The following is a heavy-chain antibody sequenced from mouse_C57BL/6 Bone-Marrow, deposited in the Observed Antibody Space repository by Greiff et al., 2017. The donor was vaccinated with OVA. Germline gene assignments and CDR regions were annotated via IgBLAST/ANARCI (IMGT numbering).Heavy chain of an antibody. J-gene: IGHJ1*03. Sequence: PASGIDFSRYWMSWVRRAPGKGLEWIGEINPDSSTINYAPSLKDKFIISRDNAKNTLYLQMSKVRSEDTALYYCARPYYYGSTHWYFDVWGTGTTVTVSS. CDR1: GIDFSRYW. CDR2: INPDSSTI. V-gene: IGHV4-1*01. CDR3: ARPYYYGSTHWYFDV. D-gene: IGHD1-1*01.